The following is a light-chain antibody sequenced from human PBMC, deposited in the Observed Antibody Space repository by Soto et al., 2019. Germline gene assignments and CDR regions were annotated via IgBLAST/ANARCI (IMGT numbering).Light chain of an antibody. CDR2: SNN. CDR3: AAWDDSLNGHVV. Sequence: QLVLTQPPSASGTPGQRVTISCSGSSSNIGSNTVNWYQQLPGTAPKLLIYSNNQRPSGVPDRFSVSKSGTSASLAISGLQSEDEADYYCAAWDDSLNGHVVFGGGTKLTVL. V-gene: IGLV1-44*01. J-gene: IGLJ2*01. CDR1: SSNIGSNT.